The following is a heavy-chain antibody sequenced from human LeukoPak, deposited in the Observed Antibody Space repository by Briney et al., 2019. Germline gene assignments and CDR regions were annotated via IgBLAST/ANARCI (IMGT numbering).Heavy chain of an antibody. CDR1: GYTLTDLS. CDR2: ISFDGTNK. V-gene: IGHV3-30-3*01. D-gene: IGHD6-19*01. J-gene: IGHJ6*02. Sequence: SCKVSGYTLTDLSMHWVRQAPGKGLEWVAVISFDGTNKYYADSVKGRLTISRDNSENTLHLQMNSLRAEDTAVYFCAREVAVSGTENGAFNVWGPGTTVTVSS. CDR3: AREVAVSGTENGAFNV.